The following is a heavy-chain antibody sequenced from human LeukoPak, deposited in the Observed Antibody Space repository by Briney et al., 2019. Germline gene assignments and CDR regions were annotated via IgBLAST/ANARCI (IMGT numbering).Heavy chain of an antibody. V-gene: IGHV4-38-2*02. CDR1: GYFISRGYY. CDR3: ARGGLWRFLEWLP. D-gene: IGHD3-3*01. Sequence: PSETLSLTCTLSGYFISRGYYWGWIRQPPGKGLEWIGSIYHSGSTYCNPSLKSRDTISVDTSKNQFSLKLSSVTAADTAVYYCARGGLWRFLEWLPWSRGTLVTVSS. J-gene: IGHJ5*02. CDR2: IYHSGST.